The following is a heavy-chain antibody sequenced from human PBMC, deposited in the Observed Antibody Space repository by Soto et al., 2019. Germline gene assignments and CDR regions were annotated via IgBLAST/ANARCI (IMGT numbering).Heavy chain of an antibody. CDR2: INHSGST. CDR1: GGSFSGYY. CDR3: ARDRPGDYDSSGYYYLAFDI. Sequence: QVQLQQWGAGLLKPSETLSLTCAVYGGSFSGYYWSWIRQPPGKGLEWIGEINHSGSTNYNPSLKSRVTISVDTSKNQFSLKLSSVTAADTAVYYCARDRPGDYDSSGYYYLAFDIWGQGTMVTVSS. J-gene: IGHJ3*02. D-gene: IGHD3-22*01. V-gene: IGHV4-34*01.